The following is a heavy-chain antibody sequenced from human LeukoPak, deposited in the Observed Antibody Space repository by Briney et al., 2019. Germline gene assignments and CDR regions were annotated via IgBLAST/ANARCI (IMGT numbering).Heavy chain of an antibody. J-gene: IGHJ4*02. CDR3: VKEYHSRGFGAYFDY. Sequence: GGSLRLSCAASGNYWMHWVRQAPGKGLLWVSHINSDGSWTSYADSVKGRFTLSTDNSINTVDLQMNSLRAGDTAVYYCVKEYHSRGFGAYFDYWGQGTLVTVSS. CDR1: GNYW. V-gene: IGHV3-74*01. D-gene: IGHD3-3*01. CDR2: INSDGSWT.